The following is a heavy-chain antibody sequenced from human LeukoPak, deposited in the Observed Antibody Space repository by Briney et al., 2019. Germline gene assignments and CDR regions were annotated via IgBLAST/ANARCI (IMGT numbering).Heavy chain of an antibody. CDR2: INPNSGGT. D-gene: IGHD6-13*01. CDR3: ARVGIAAAGTRVGWFDP. J-gene: IGHJ5*02. Sequence: ASVKVSCKASGYTFTGYYMHWVRQAPRQGREWMGWINPNSGGTNYAQKFQGCVTMARDTSISPAYIELSRLRSDDTAVYYCARVGIAAAGTRVGWFDPWGQGTLVTVSS. V-gene: IGHV1-2*04. CDR1: GYTFTGYY.